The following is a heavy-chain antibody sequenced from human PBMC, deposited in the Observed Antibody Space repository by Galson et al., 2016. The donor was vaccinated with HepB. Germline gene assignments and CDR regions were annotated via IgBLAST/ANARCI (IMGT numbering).Heavy chain of an antibody. CDR1: GFSLNTDAVA. J-gene: IGHJ4*02. Sequence: TFSGFSLNTDAVAVGWIRQPPGKALEWLGLLYYNDDKRYRPSLQSRLTITKASSRDQVVLTMINMDPVDTATYYCAHSRRLGVFTLFDSWGQGARVTVSS. D-gene: IGHD7-27*01. CDR3: AHSRRLGVFTLFDS. V-gene: IGHV2-5*01. CDR2: LYYNDDK.